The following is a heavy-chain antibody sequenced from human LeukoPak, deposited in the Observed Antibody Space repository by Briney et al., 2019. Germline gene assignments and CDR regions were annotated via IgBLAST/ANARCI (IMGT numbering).Heavy chain of an antibody. J-gene: IGHJ4*02. CDR2: INPTGGST. Sequence: ASVKISCKASGYIFTSYYMHWLRQAPGQGLEWVGLINPTGGSTTYAQNFQGRVTMTRDKSTTTVYMEVSSLRSEDTAVYYCARAGYDSSGYYSYWGQGTLVTVSS. D-gene: IGHD3-22*01. V-gene: IGHV1-46*01. CDR1: GYIFTSYY. CDR3: ARAGYDSSGYYSY.